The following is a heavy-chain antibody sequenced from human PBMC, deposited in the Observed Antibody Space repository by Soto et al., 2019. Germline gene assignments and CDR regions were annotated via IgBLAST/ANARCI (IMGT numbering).Heavy chain of an antibody. CDR2: IYWNDDK. J-gene: IGHJ4*02. D-gene: IGHD3-22*01. CDR1: GFSLSTSGVG. Sequence: QITLKESGPTLVKPTQTLTLTCTFSGFSLSTSGVGVGWIRQPPGKALEWLALIYWNDDKRYSPSLKSRLTITKDTSKSQVVLTMTNMDPVDTATYYCAHRISSGYNQYFDYWGQGTLVTVSS. CDR3: AHRISSGYNQYFDY. V-gene: IGHV2-5*01.